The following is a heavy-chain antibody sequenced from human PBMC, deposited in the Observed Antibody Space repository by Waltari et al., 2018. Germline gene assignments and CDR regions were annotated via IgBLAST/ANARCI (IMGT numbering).Heavy chain of an antibody. CDR3: AREKVAARPFDY. J-gene: IGHJ4*02. CDR2: IKQDGSEK. Sequence: EVQLVESGGGLVQPGGSLRLSCAASGFTFRSYWMSWVRQGPGKGLEWVANIKQDGSEKYYVDSVKGRCTISRDNAKNSLYLQMNSLRAEDTAVYYCAREKVAARPFDYWGQGTLVTVSS. D-gene: IGHD6-6*01. V-gene: IGHV3-7*01. CDR1: GFTFRSYW.